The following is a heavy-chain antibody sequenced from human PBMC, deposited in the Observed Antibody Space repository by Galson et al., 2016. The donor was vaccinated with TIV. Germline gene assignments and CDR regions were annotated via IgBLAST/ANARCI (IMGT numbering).Heavy chain of an antibody. J-gene: IGHJ4*02. D-gene: IGHD5-12*01. V-gene: IGHV3-30*01. CDR1: GFTFSSYA. CDR2: ISYDGSNK. CDR3: ARDRGSIVATTLDY. Sequence: SLRLSCAASGFTFSSYAMHWVRQAPGKGLEWVAVISYDGSNKYYADSVKGRFTISRDNSKNTPYLQMNSLRAEDTAVYYCARDRGSIVATTLDYWGQGTLVTVSS.